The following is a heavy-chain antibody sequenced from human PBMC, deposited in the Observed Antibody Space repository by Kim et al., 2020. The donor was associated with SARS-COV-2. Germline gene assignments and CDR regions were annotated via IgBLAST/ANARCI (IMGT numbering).Heavy chain of an antibody. J-gene: IGHJ6*03. CDR1: GGSLSSSSYY. Sequence: SETLSLTCTVSGGSLSSSSYYWGWIRQPPGLGLEWIGTAYYIGNTYYNPSLKSRVTISVDTSKNQFSLKLGSVTAADTAVYYCARRQRYSSGWYVAFYSYCMDVWGKGTTGTVSS. V-gene: IGHV4-39*01. CDR3: ARRQRYSSGWYVAFYSYCMDV. CDR2: AYYIGNT. D-gene: IGHD6-19*01.